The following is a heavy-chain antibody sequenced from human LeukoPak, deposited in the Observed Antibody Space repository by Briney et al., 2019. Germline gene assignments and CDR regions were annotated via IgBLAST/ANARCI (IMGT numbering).Heavy chain of an antibody. CDR2: INPSGGST. Sequence: ASVKVSCKASGYTFTSYYMHWVRQAPGQGLEWMGIINPSGGSTSYAQKFQGRVTMTRDTSTSTVYMELSSLRSEDTAVYYCARAETHYYYGSGSIPGLYYYYMDVWGKGTTVTVPS. V-gene: IGHV1-46*01. CDR3: ARAETHYYYGSGSIPGLYYYYMDV. J-gene: IGHJ6*03. CDR1: GYTFTSYY. D-gene: IGHD3-10*01.